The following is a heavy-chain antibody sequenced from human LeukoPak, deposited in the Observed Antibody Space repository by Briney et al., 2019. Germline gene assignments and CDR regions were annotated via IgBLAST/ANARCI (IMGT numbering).Heavy chain of an antibody. CDR3: AKGGAETGTLYLEY. CDR1: GFTLSDYY. J-gene: IGHJ4*02. D-gene: IGHD6-13*01. V-gene: IGHV3-11*01. CDR2: ISSSGSTT. Sequence: GGSLRLSCVGSGFTLSDYYMSWIRQAPGKGLEWLSYISSSGSTTWHAGSVKGRFTISRDNAKNSLYLQMNRLRAEDTAVYYCAKGGAETGTLYLEYWGQGTLVTVSS.